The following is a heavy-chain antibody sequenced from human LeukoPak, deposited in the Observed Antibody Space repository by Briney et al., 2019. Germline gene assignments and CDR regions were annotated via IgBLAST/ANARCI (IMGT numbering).Heavy chain of an antibody. D-gene: IGHD6-19*01. CDR3: ARDPWDSSGWSDY. J-gene: IGHJ4*02. V-gene: IGHV3-53*05. CDR1: GLTVSRNY. CDR2: IHTGGNT. Sequence: GGSLRLSCAASGLTVSRNYMSWVRQAPGKGLEWVSLIHTGGNTYYADSVKGRFTISRDNSKNTLYLQMNSLRAEDTAVYYCARDPWDSSGWSDYWGQGTLVTVSS.